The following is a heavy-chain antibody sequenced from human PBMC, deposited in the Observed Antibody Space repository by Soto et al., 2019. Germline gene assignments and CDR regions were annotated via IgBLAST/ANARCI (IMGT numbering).Heavy chain of an antibody. CDR3: ATSRPVLYDILTGYYPPHNWFDP. V-gene: IGHV4-31*03. Sequence: SETLSLTCTVSGGSISSGGYYWSWIRQHPGKGLEWIGYIYYSGSTYYNPSLKSRVTISVDTSKNQFSLKLSSVTAADTAVYYCATSRPVLYDILTGYYPPHNWFDPWGQGTLVTVSS. J-gene: IGHJ5*02. D-gene: IGHD3-9*01. CDR2: IYYSGST. CDR1: GGSISSGGYY.